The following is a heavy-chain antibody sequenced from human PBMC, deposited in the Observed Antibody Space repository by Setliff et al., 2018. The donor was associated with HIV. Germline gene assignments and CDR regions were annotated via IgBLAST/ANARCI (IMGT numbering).Heavy chain of an antibody. CDR3: ARGGADYGDPGYYYYYMDV. CDR2: IIPIFGTA. Sequence: GASVKVSCKASGGTFSSYAISWVRQAPGQGLEWMGGIIPIFGTANYAQKFQGRVTITADESTSTAYMELSSLRSEGTAVYYCARGGADYGDPGYYYYYMDVWGKGTTVTVSS. J-gene: IGHJ6*03. CDR1: GGTFSSYA. D-gene: IGHD4-17*01. V-gene: IGHV1-69*13.